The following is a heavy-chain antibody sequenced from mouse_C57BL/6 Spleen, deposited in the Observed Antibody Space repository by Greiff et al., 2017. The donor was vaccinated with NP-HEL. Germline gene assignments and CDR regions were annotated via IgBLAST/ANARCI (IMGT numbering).Heavy chain of an antibody. Sequence: VQLQQSGAELVRPGASVKLSCTASGFNIKNNYMHWVKQRPEQGLEWIGRIEPAKGKTKYAPKFQGKATITADTSSNTAYLQLSSLTSEDTAIYYCARDGYYHYFDYWGQGTTLTVSS. V-gene: IGHV14-3*01. D-gene: IGHD2-3*01. CDR3: ARDGYYHYFDY. CDR1: GFNIKNNY. J-gene: IGHJ2*01. CDR2: IEPAKGKT.